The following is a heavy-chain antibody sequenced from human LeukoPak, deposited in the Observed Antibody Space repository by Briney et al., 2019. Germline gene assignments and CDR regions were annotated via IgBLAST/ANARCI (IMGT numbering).Heavy chain of an antibody. CDR2: INHSGST. Sequence: SETLPLTCAVYGGSFSGYYWSWIRQPPGKGLEWIGEINHSGSTNYNPSLKSRVTISVDTSKNQFSLKLSSVTAADTAVYCCASGTDSQDYWGQGTLVTVSS. D-gene: IGHD2-15*01. CDR1: GGSFSGYY. V-gene: IGHV4-34*01. J-gene: IGHJ4*02. CDR3: ASGTDSQDY.